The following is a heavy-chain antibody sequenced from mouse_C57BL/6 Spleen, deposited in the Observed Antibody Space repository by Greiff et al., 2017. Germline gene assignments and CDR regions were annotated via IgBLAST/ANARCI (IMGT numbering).Heavy chain of an antibody. CDR2: ISYDGSN. D-gene: IGHD1-1*01. Sequence: EVQLQQSGPGLVKPSQSLSLTCSVTGYSITSGYYWNWIRQFPGNKLEWMGYISYDGSNNYNPSLKNRISITRDTSKNQFFLKLNSVTTEDTATYYCARVKDYYGSDWYFDVWGTGTTVTVSS. J-gene: IGHJ1*03. CDR1: GYSITSGYY. CDR3: ARVKDYYGSDWYFDV. V-gene: IGHV3-6*01.